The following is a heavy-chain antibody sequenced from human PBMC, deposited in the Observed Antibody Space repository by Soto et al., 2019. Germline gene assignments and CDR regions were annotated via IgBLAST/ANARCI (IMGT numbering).Heavy chain of an antibody. CDR1: GFTFSNYD. CDR3: ARDHSGYSYGQHYFDY. CDR2: ISSSSSI. D-gene: IGHD5-18*01. J-gene: IGHJ4*02. Sequence: PGGSLRLSCAASGFTFSNYDMNWVRQAPGKGLEWVSYISSSSSIDYADSVKGRFTISRDNAKNSLYLQMNSLRAEDTAVYYCARDHSGYSYGQHYFDYWGQGTLVTVSS. V-gene: IGHV3-48*01.